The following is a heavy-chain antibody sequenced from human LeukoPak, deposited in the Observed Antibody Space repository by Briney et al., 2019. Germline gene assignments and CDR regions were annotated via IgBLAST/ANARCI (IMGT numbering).Heavy chain of an antibody. CDR1: GGSFSGYY. CDR2: INHSGST. V-gene: IGHV4-34*01. Sequence: SETLSLTCAVYGGSFSGYYWSWIRQPPGKGLEWIGEINHSGSTNYNPSLKSRVTTSVDTSKNQFSLKLSSVTAADTAVYYCARSLKWLRRGFDYWGQGTLVTVSS. CDR3: ARSLKWLRRGFDY. D-gene: IGHD5-12*01. J-gene: IGHJ4*02.